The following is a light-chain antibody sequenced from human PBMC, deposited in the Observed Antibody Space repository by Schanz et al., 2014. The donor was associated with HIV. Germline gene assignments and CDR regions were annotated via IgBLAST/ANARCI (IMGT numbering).Light chain of an antibody. CDR1: QSVSSNY. CDR2: GAS. V-gene: IGKV3-20*01. Sequence: EIVLTQSPGTLSLSPGERATLSCRASQSVSSNYLAWYQQNPGQAPRLLIYGASSRATGIPDRFSGSGSGTDFTLTISRLEPEDFAIYYCQQFNNWPPEGTFGQGTKVELK. J-gene: IGKJ1*01. CDR3: QQFNNWPPEGT.